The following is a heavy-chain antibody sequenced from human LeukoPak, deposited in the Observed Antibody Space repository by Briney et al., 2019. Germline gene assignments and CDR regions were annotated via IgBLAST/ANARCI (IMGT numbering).Heavy chain of an antibody. D-gene: IGHD3-22*01. Sequence: SETLSLTCTVSGGSISSYYWSWIRQPPGKGLEWIGYIYYSGSTNYNPSLKSRVTISVDTSKNQFSLKLSSVTAAGTAVYYCASSYYDSSGYSPSFDYWGQGTLVTVSS. J-gene: IGHJ4*02. V-gene: IGHV4-59*01. CDR2: IYYSGST. CDR3: ASSYYDSSGYSPSFDY. CDR1: GGSISSYY.